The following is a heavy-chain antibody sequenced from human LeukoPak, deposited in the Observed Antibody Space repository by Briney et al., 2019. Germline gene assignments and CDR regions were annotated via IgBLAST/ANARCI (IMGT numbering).Heavy chain of an antibody. D-gene: IGHD2-21*02. V-gene: IGHV3-73*01. CDR2: IRSKANSYAT. J-gene: IGHJ4*02. CDR3: TRRSSRGRCGGDCYSDH. Sequence: GGSLRPSCAASGFTFSGSAMHWVRQASGKGLERVGRIRSKANSYATAYAASVKGRFTISRDDSKNTAYLQMNSLKTEDTAVYYCTRRSSRGRCGGDCYSDHWGQGTLVTVSS. CDR1: GFTFSGSA.